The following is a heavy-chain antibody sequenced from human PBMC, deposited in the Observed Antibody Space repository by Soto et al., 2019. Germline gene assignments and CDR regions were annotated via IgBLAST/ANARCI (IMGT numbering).Heavy chain of an antibody. Sequence: PGGSLRLSCAASGFTFSSYGMHWVRQAPDKGLERVAVISYDGNNKYYADSVKGRFTISRDNSKNTLSLQMNSLRAEDTAVYYCAKWGTLLIAVPGTNGFDYWGQGSLVTVSS. J-gene: IGHJ4*02. CDR2: ISYDGNNK. CDR1: GFTFSSYG. CDR3: AKWGTLLIAVPGTNGFDY. D-gene: IGHD6-19*01. V-gene: IGHV3-30*18.